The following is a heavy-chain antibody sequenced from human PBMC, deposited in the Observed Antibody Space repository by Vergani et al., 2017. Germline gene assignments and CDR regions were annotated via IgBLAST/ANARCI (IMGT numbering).Heavy chain of an antibody. Sequence: VQLVESGAEVKKPGASVKVSCKASGYTFTGYYMHWVRQAPGQGLEWMGWINPNSGGTNYAQKFQGRVTMTRDTSISTAYMELSRLRSDDTAVYYCARGEAVLWFGESPGYWGQGTLVTVSS. CDR1: GYTFTGYY. CDR3: ARGEAVLWFGESPGY. CDR2: INPNSGGT. J-gene: IGHJ4*02. D-gene: IGHD3-10*01. V-gene: IGHV1-2*02.